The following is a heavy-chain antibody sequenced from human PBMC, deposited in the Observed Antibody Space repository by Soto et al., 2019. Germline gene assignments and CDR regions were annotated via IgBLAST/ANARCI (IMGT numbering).Heavy chain of an antibody. CDR2: INHSGST. V-gene: IGHV4-34*01. D-gene: IGHD3-3*01. J-gene: IGHJ5*02. CDR1: GGSFSSYY. Sequence: QVQLQQWGAGLLKPSETLSLTCAVYGGSFSSYYWSWIRQPPGKGLEWIGAINHSGSTNYDPSLKSRVTISIDTSKNQVSLTLSSVTAADTAVYYCARGEPRFMEWLLLSEYFVPWGQGTLVTVSS. CDR3: ARGEPRFMEWLLLSEYFVP.